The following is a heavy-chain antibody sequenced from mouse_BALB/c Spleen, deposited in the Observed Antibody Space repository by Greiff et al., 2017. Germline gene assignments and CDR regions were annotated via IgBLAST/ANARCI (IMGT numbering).Heavy chain of an antibody. V-gene: IGHV1-87*01. Sequence: VQLQQSGAELARPGASVKLSCKATGYTFTSYWMQWVKQRPGQGLEWIGAIYPGDGDTRYTQKFKGKATLTADKSSSTAYMQLSSLASEDSAVYYCARGSGYRYAMDYWGQGTSVTVSS. CDR3: ARGSGYRYAMDY. J-gene: IGHJ4*01. CDR1: GYTFTSYW. D-gene: IGHD3-1*01. CDR2: IYPGDGDT.